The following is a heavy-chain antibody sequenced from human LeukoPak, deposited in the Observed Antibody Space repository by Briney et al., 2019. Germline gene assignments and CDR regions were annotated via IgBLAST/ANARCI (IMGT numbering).Heavy chain of an antibody. V-gene: IGHV3-48*04. CDR2: ISSSSSII. D-gene: IGHD3-3*01. Sequence: PGGSLRLSCAASGFTFSSYSMNWVRQAPGKGLEWASYISSSSSIIYYADSVKGRFTISRDNAKNALYLQMNSLRAEDTAVYYCASSPRFLPHGAFDIWGQGTMVTVSS. J-gene: IGHJ3*02. CDR3: ASSPRFLPHGAFDI. CDR1: GFTFSSYS.